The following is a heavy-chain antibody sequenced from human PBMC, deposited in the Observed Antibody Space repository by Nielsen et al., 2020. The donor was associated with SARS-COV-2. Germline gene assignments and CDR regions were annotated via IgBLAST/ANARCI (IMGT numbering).Heavy chain of an antibody. Sequence: SETLPLTCTVSGGSISSYYWSWIRQPPGKGLEWIGYIYYSGSTNYNPSLKSRVTISVDTSKNQFSLKLSSVTAADTAVYYCARYYYGSGHFDYWGQGTLVTVSS. CDR1: GGSISSYY. J-gene: IGHJ4*02. D-gene: IGHD3-10*01. CDR2: IYYSGST. CDR3: ARYYYGSGHFDY. V-gene: IGHV4-59*01.